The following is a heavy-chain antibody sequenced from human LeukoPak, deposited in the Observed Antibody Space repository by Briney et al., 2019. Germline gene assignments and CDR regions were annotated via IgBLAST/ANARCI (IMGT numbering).Heavy chain of an antibody. D-gene: IGHD3-16*01. CDR2: ISGSSSTI. V-gene: IGHV3-48*01. CDR1: GFTFSTYS. Sequence: GRSLRLSCTASGFTFSTYSMNWVRQAPGKGLEWVSYISGSSSTIYYADSVKGRFTISRDNAKNSLYLQMNSLRAEDTAVYYCARDGGGWGYDIWGQGTMVTVSS. CDR3: ARDGGGWGYDI. J-gene: IGHJ3*02.